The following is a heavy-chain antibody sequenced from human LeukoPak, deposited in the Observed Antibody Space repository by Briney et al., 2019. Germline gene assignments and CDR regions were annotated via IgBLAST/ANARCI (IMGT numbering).Heavy chain of an antibody. CDR1: GFTFDDYA. V-gene: IGHV3-9*01. Sequence: GGSLRLSCAASGFTFDDYAMHWVRQAPGKGLEWVSGISWNSGSIGYVDSVKGRFTISRDNAKNSLYLQMNSLRAEDTAVYYCAVPRGGGDRPADYWGQGTLVTVSS. CDR3: AVPRGGGDRPADY. CDR2: ISWNSGSI. J-gene: IGHJ4*02. D-gene: IGHD2-21*02.